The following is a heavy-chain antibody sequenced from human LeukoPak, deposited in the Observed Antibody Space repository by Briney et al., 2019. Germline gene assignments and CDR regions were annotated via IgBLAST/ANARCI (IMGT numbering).Heavy chain of an antibody. J-gene: IGHJ4*02. V-gene: IGHV4-59*12. D-gene: IGHD2-8*02. CDR2: IYYSGNT. CDR1: GGSISSYY. Sequence: SETLSLTCTVSGGSISSYYWSWIRQPPGKGLEWIGYIYYSGNTYYSPSLKSRLTISVDTSKNQFSLKLSSVTAADTAVYYCASLLVPGYFDYWGRGTLVTVSS. CDR3: ASLLVPGYFDY.